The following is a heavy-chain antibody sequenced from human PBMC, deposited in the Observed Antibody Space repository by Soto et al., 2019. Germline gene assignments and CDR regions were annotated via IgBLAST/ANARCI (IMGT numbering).Heavy chain of an antibody. CDR1: GYSFIIYT. CDR2: VNAGNGDT. V-gene: IGHV1-3*01. CDR3: ARDPADY. Sequence: ASVKVSCKASGYSFIIYTIHWVRQAPGQRLEWMGWVNAGNGDTKYSRNFQGRVTISRDTSASTAYIEVSSLRSEDTAVYYCARDPADYWGQGTLVTVSS. J-gene: IGHJ4*02.